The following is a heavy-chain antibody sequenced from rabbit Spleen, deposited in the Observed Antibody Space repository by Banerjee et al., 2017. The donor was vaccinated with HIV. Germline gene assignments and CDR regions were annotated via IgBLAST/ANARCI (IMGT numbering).Heavy chain of an antibody. Sequence: QEQLVESGGGLVKPGASLTLTCTASGIDYSSTYWICWVRQAPGKGLEWIGCIGTGSGNSYYASWAKGRSTISKTSSTTGTLQMTSLTAADTATYFCARAGNSVGYNSDLWGQGTLVTVS. J-gene: IGHJ3*01. CDR3: ARAGNSVGYNSDL. D-gene: IGHD7-1*01. V-gene: IGHV1S45*01. CDR1: GIDYSSTYW. CDR2: IGTGSGNS.